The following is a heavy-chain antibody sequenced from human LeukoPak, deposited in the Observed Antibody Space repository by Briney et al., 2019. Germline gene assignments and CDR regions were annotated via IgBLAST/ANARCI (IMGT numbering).Heavy chain of an antibody. CDR1: GYTFTSYG. V-gene: IGHV1-8*02. Sequence: GASVKVSCKTSGYTFTSYGISWVRQATGQGREWMGWMNPNSGNTGYTQKVQGRVTMTRNTSISTAYMELSSLRSEDTAVYYCARGKVGYYDSSGYPGWRAFDIWGQGTMVTVSS. D-gene: IGHD3-22*01. J-gene: IGHJ3*02. CDR3: ARGKVGYYDSSGYPGWRAFDI. CDR2: MNPNSGNT.